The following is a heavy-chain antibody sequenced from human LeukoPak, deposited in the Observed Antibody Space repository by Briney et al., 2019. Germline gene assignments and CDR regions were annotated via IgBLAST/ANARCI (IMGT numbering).Heavy chain of an antibody. V-gene: IGHV3-23*01. CDR2: ISGSGGST. CDR1: GFTFSSYA. D-gene: IGHD4-17*01. CDR3: AKGRHGDYYFDY. J-gene: IGHJ4*02. Sequence: GGSLRLSCAASGFTFSSYAMSGVRPAPGKGGEWASAISGSGGSTYYADSVKGRFTISRDNSKNTLYLQMNSLRAEDTAVYYCAKGRHGDYYFDYWGQGTLVTVSS.